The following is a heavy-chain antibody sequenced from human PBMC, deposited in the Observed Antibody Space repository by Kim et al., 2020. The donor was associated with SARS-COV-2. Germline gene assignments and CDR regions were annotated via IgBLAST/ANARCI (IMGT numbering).Heavy chain of an antibody. CDR2: IYYSGST. CDR1: GGSISSGDYY. Sequence: SETLSLTCTVSGGSISSGDYYWSWIRQPPGKGLEWIGYIYYSGSTYYNPSLKSRVTISVDTSKNQFSLKLSSVTAADTAVYYCATEFLTGYYKGAFDIWGQGTMVTVSS. V-gene: IGHV4-30-4*01. D-gene: IGHD3-9*01. J-gene: IGHJ3*02. CDR3: ATEFLTGYYKGAFDI.